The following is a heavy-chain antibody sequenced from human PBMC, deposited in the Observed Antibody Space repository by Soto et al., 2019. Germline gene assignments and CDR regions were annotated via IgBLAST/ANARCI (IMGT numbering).Heavy chain of an antibody. CDR3: ARASYTLGWLRLSSWFDP. D-gene: IGHD5-12*01. Sequence: SETLSLTCAVYGGSFSGYYWSWVRQPPGKGLEWIGEINHSGSTNYNPSLKSRVTISVDTSKNQFSLKLSSVTAADTAVYYCARASYTLGWLRLSSWFDPWGQGTLVTVSS. CDR2: INHSGST. V-gene: IGHV4-34*01. J-gene: IGHJ5*02. CDR1: GGSFSGYY.